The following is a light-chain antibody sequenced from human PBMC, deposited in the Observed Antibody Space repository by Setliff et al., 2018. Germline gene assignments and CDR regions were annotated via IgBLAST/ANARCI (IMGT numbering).Light chain of an antibody. CDR1: SSDVGGYNY. Sequence: SVLAQPASVSGSPGQSITISCTGTSSDVGGYNYVSWYQQHPGKAPTLMIYDVSKRPSGVSNRFSGSKSGNTASLTISGLQAEDEADYYCSSYTSSNTYVIFGGGTK. V-gene: IGLV2-14*03. J-gene: IGLJ2*01. CDR2: DVS. CDR3: SSYTSSNTYVI.